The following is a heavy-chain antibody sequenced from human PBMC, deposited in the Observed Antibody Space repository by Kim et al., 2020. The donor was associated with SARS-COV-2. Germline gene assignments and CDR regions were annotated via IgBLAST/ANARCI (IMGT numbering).Heavy chain of an antibody. V-gene: IGHV4-34*01. Sequence: SETLSLTCGVYGGSFSGFYWNWIRQPPGKGLEWIAEINHSGSTKYNPSLESRVAVSLDTSKNQFSLNVSSVTAADTAVYFCARGPHWNYRWDQKSVDYGMDVWGQGTTVTVSS. CDR1: GGSFSGFY. D-gene: IGHD1-7*01. CDR2: INHSGST. CDR3: ARGPHWNYRWDQKSVDYGMDV. J-gene: IGHJ6*02.